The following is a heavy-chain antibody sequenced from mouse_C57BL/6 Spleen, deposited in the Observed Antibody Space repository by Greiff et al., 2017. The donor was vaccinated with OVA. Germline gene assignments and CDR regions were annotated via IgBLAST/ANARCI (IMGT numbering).Heavy chain of an antibody. Sequence: QVQLQQPGAELVRPGSSVKLSCKASGYTFTSYWMHRVKQRPIQGLEWIGNIDPSDSETHYNQKFKDKATLTVDKSSSTAYMQLSSLTSEDSAVYYCARGTGTWYFDVWGTGTTVTVSS. V-gene: IGHV1-52*01. D-gene: IGHD4-1*01. CDR1: GYTFTSYW. CDR2: IDPSDSET. CDR3: ARGTGTWYFDV. J-gene: IGHJ1*03.